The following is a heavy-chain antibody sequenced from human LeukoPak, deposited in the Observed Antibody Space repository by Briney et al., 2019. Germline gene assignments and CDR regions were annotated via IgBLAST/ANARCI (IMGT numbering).Heavy chain of an antibody. V-gene: IGHV3-53*01. D-gene: IGHD3-10*01. CDR3: ASSNLARYYYGSGSSLGMDV. Sequence: PGGSLRLSSAASGFTVSSDNMSWVRQGLGEGLGRGSVIYRGATTYYADSVKGRFTISRDNSKNTLYLQMNSLRAEDTAVYYCASSNLARYYYGSGSSLGMDVWGQGTTVTVSS. CDR1: GFTVSSDN. CDR2: IYRGATT. J-gene: IGHJ6*02.